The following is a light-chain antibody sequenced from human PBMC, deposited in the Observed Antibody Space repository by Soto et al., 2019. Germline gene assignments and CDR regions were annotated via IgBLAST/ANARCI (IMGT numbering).Light chain of an antibody. CDR3: QKCKVSPFT. Sequence: IQMTQSPSSLSASVGERVNITCRASQGIRNDLGWYQQKPGKDAKLLIYAASSLQAGVTSRFSGSGSGTYFTLPISSLQPEDVATYYCQKCKVSPFTLGGGTKVDTK. CDR2: AAS. V-gene: IGKV1-27*01. J-gene: IGKJ4*01. CDR1: QGIRND.